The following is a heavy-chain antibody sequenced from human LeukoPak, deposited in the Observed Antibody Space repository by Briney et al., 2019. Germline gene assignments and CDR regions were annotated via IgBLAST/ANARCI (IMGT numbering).Heavy chain of an antibody. CDR1: GFTFSTYS. CDR2: ISSSSTNM. V-gene: IGHV3-48*01. D-gene: IGHD6-6*01. J-gene: IGHJ4*02. CDR3: AREYSSSSGRSFDY. Sequence: GGSLRLSCAASGFTFSTYSMNWVRQAPGKGLQWVSYISSSSTNMYYADSVKGRFTISRDNAKNSLYLQMNNLRAEDTAVYYCAREYSSSSGRSFDYWGQGTLVTVSS.